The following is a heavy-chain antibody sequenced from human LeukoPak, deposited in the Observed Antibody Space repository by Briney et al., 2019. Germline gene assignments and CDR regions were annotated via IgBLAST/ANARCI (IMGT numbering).Heavy chain of an antibody. Sequence: GGSLRLSCAASGFTFSSYWMSWVCQAPGKGLEWVANIKQDGSEKYYVDSVKGRFTISRDNAKNSLYLQMNSLRAEDTAVYYCARDPPVAVTGPSLDYWGQGTLVTVSS. CDR1: GFTFSSYW. J-gene: IGHJ4*02. D-gene: IGHD6-19*01. V-gene: IGHV3-7*01. CDR2: IKQDGSEK. CDR3: ARDPPVAVTGPSLDY.